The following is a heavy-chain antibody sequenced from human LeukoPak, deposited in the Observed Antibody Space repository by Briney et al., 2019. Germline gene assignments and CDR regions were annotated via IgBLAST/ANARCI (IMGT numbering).Heavy chain of an antibody. CDR1: GFALRSYW. J-gene: IGHJ6*02. CDR2: INSDGSIT. V-gene: IGHV3-74*01. Sequence: GGSLRLSCAASGFALRSYWIHWVRQDPGEGLVWVSRINSDGSITNYADSVKGRFTISRDNAENTVDLHMSSLRAEDTAVYYCARIGEAGVPFAMDVWGPGTTVTVSS. D-gene: IGHD3-3*01. CDR3: ARIGEAGVPFAMDV.